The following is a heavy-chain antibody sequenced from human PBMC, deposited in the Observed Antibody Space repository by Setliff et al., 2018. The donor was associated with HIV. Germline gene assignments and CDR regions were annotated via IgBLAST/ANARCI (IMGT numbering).Heavy chain of an antibody. CDR3: ARGGDLDV. Sequence: PGGSLRLSCAASGDSFRNFGLNWVRQAPGKGLEWVANIKQDGSEKYYVDSVKGRFTISRDNAQNSLSLQMNSLRAEDTALYYCARGGDLDVWGQGTTVTVSS. J-gene: IGHJ6*02. CDR1: GDSFRNFG. CDR2: IKQDGSEK. D-gene: IGHD3-16*01. V-gene: IGHV3-7*01.